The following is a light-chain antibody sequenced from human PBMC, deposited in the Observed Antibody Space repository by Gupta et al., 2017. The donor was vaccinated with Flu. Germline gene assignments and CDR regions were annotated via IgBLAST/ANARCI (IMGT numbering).Light chain of an antibody. CDR1: QSISTW. Sequence: PSTLSASVGDRVTITGGASQSISTWLAWYQQKPGKVPRLLIYQASFLESGVPSRFSGSGSGTEFTLTISSLQPDDFATYYCQQYNSFSGTFGQGTKVEIK. J-gene: IGKJ1*01. V-gene: IGKV1-5*03. CDR3: QQYNSFSGT. CDR2: QAS.